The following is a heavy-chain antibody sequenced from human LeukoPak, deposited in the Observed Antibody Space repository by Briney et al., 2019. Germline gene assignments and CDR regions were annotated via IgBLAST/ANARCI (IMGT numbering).Heavy chain of an antibody. J-gene: IGHJ4*02. V-gene: IGHV3-23*01. CDR2: ISGSGGST. D-gene: IGHD6-19*01. CDR1: GFAFASYS. Sequence: GGSLRLSCAATGFAFASYSMNWVRQAPGKGLEWVSAISGSGGSTYYADSVKGRFTISRDNSKNTLYLQMNSLRAEDTAVYYCAKTLDTQWLVDYWGQGTLVTVSS. CDR3: AKTLDTQWLVDY.